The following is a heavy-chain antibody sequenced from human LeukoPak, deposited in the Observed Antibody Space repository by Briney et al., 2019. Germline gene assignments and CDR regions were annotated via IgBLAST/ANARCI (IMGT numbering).Heavy chain of an antibody. CDR3: ARDPNYDYVWGSYRYGNYFDY. Sequence: GASVKVSCKASGYTFTSYGISWVRQAPGQGLERMGWISAYNGNTNYAQKLQGRVTMTTDTSTSTAYMELRSLRSDDTAVYYCARDPNYDYVWGSYRYGNYFDYWGQGTLVTVSS. V-gene: IGHV1-18*01. D-gene: IGHD3-16*02. J-gene: IGHJ4*02. CDR1: GYTFTSYG. CDR2: ISAYNGNT.